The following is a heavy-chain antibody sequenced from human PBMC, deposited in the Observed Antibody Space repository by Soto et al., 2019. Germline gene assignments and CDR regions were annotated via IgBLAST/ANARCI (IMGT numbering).Heavy chain of an antibody. Sequence: ASVKVSCKASGYTFTSSGISWVRQAPGQGLEWMGWISAYNGNTNYAQKLQGRVTMTTDTSTSTAYMELRSLRSDDTAVYYCAREVIIFGVLFPTHASDIWGQGTMVTRSS. CDR3: AREVIIFGVLFPTHASDI. J-gene: IGHJ3*02. CDR1: GYTFTSSG. D-gene: IGHD3-10*01. CDR2: ISAYNGNT. V-gene: IGHV1-18*01.